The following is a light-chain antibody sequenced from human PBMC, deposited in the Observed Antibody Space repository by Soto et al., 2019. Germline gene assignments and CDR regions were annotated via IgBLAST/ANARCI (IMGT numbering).Light chain of an antibody. CDR1: RDDIGAYDY. Sequence: QSALTQPASVSGSPGQSITISCAGTRDDIGAYDYVSWYQQHPGNAPKLLVYEVTNRPSGVSDRFSGSKSGNTASLTISGLQAEDEADYYCSSYTSSSTVVFGGGTQLTVL. CDR3: SSYTSSSTVV. V-gene: IGLV2-14*01. J-gene: IGLJ2*01. CDR2: EVT.